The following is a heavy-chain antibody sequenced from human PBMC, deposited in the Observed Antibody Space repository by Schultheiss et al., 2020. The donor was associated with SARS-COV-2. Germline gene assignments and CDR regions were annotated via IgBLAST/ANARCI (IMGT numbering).Heavy chain of an antibody. CDR2: IYYSGST. CDR3: ARASSGSFDY. V-gene: IGHV4-61*01. J-gene: IGHJ4*02. Sequence: SETLSLTCTVSGGSVSSGSYYWSWIRQPPGKGLEWIGYIYYSGSTNYNPSLKSRVTISVDTSKNQFSLKLSSVTAADTAVYYCARASSGSFDYWGQGTLVTVSS. D-gene: IGHD3-22*01. CDR1: GGSVSSGSYY.